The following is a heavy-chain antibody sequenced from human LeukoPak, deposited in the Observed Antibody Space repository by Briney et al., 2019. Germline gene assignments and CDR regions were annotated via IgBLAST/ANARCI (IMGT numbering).Heavy chain of an antibody. CDR2: ITNSGNSK. V-gene: IGHV3-48*01. D-gene: IGHD2-2*01. CDR3: AKDIVVVAAAGRVFDF. Sequence: GGSLRLSCAASEFTFSSYSMNCVRQAPGKGLEWVSYITNSGNSKSYADSVKGRFTISRDNSKNTLYLQMNSLRAEDTAVYYCAKDIVVVAAAGRVFDFWGQGTMVTVSS. CDR1: EFTFSSYS. J-gene: IGHJ3*01.